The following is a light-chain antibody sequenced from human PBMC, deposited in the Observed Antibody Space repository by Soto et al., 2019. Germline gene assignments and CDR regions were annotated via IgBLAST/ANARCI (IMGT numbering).Light chain of an antibody. CDR2: RNT. Sequence: QSVLTQPPSVSGAPGQRVTVSCTGSSSNIGSTYDVQWYQQLPGTAPKLLIHRNTDRPSGVPDRFSGSKSGTSASLAITGLQADDEADYCQSYDDSLIVHYVFGTGTKLTVL. J-gene: IGLJ1*01. CDR1: SSNIGSTYD. CDR3: QSYDDSLIVHYV. V-gene: IGLV1-40*01.